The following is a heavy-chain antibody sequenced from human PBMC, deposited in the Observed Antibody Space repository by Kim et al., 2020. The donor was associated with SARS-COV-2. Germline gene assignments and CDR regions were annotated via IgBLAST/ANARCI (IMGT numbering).Heavy chain of an antibody. V-gene: IGHV4-61*08. Sequence: SETLSLTCSVSGGSVSSGDYYWSWVRQPPGKGLEWIGYIYYDGTTKYNPSLKSRVTISVDTSKNQFSLNLRSVTAADTALYYCARDGGYLTHFDYWGQGTLVTVSS. CDR1: GGSVSSGDYY. CDR2: IYYDGTT. D-gene: IGHD6-25*01. J-gene: IGHJ4*02. CDR3: ARDGGYLTHFDY.